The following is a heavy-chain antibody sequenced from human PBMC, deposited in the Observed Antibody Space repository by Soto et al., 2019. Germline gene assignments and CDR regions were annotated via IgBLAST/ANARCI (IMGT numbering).Heavy chain of an antibody. CDR3: AREDSSAGQVDY. CDR2: IWYDGSNK. D-gene: IGHD6-25*01. J-gene: IGHJ4*02. CDR1: GFTFSSYG. Sequence: GGSLRLSCAASGFTFSSYGMHWVRQAPGKGLEWVAVIWYDGSNKYYADSVKGRFTTSRDNSKNTLYLQMNSLRAEDTAVYYCAREDSSAGQVDYWGQGTLVTVSS. V-gene: IGHV3-33*01.